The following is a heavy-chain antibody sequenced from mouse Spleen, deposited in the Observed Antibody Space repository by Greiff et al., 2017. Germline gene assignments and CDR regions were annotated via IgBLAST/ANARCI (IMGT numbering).Heavy chain of an antibody. Sequence: EVQLQQSGPELVKPGASVKISCKASGYTFTDYYMNWVKQSHGKSLEWIGDINPNNGGTSYNQKFKGKATLTVDKSSSTAYMELRSLTSEDSAVYYCARIGGIDYGYFDYWGQGTTLTVSS. CDR2: INPNNGGT. CDR3: ARIGGIDYGYFDY. CDR1: GYTFTDYY. J-gene: IGHJ2*01. D-gene: IGHD1-1*01. V-gene: IGHV1-26*01.